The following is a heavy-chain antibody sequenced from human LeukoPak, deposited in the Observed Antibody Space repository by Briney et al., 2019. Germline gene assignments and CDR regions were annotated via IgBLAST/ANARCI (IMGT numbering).Heavy chain of an antibody. CDR2: MNPNSGNT. CDR1: GYTFTSYD. D-gene: IGHD3-22*01. Sequence: ASVKVSCKASGYTFTSYDINWVRQATGQGLEWMGWMNPNSGNTGYAQKFQGRVTMTRNTSISTAYMELSSLRSEDTAVYYCVILPTYYYDSSGYSLNNDYWGQGTLVTVSS. J-gene: IGHJ4*02. V-gene: IGHV1-8*01. CDR3: VILPTYYYDSSGYSLNNDY.